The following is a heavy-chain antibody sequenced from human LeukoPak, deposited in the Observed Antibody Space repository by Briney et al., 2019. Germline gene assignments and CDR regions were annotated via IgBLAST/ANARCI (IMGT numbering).Heavy chain of an antibody. V-gene: IGHV4-34*01. D-gene: IGHD4-17*01. CDR3: ARLARRLVTTVLWYFDL. J-gene: IGHJ2*01. CDR2: INHSGST. Sequence: ASETLSLTCAVYGGSFSGYYWSWIRQPPGKGLEWIGEINHSGSTNYNPSLKSRVTISVDTSKNQFSLKLSSVTAADTAVYYCARLARRLVTTVLWYFDLWGRGTLVTVSS. CDR1: GGSFSGYY.